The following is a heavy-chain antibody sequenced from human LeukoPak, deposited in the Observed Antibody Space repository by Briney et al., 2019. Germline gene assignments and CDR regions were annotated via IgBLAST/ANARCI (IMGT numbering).Heavy chain of an antibody. CDR1: GFTFTSSA. Sequence: SVKVSCKASGFTFTSSAVQWVRQARGQRLEWIGWIVVGSGNTNYAQKFQERVTITRDMSTSTAYMELSSLRSEDTAVYYCAAVRGGGSYSVYWGQGTLVTVSS. CDR3: AAVRGGGSYSVY. D-gene: IGHD1-26*01. J-gene: IGHJ4*02. CDR2: IVVGSGNT. V-gene: IGHV1-58*01.